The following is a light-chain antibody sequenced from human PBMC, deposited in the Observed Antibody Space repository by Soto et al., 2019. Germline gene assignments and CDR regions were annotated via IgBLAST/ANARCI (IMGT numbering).Light chain of an antibody. V-gene: IGKV3-20*01. J-gene: IGKJ2*01. CDR3: QQYGTSPYT. CDR1: QSVSSSY. CDR2: GAS. Sequence: EIVLTQSPGTLSLSPGDRATLSCRASQSVSSSYLAWYQQKPGQAPRLLIYGASSRASSIPDRFSGSGSGTYLTLTISRLEPEDFAVYYCQQYGTSPYTFGQATKLEIK.